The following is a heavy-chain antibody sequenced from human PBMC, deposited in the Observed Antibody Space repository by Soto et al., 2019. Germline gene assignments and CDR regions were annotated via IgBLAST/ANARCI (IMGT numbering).Heavy chain of an antibody. CDR3: ATRVTMVRGVIAMGAFDI. D-gene: IGHD3-10*01. Sequence: SETLSLTCAVSGGSISSGGYSWSWIRQPPGEGLEWIGYIYHSGSTYYNPSLKSRVTISVDRSKNQFSLKLSSVTAADTAVYYCATRVTMVRGVIAMGAFDIWGQGTMVTVSS. CDR1: GGSISSGGYS. J-gene: IGHJ3*02. V-gene: IGHV4-30-2*01. CDR2: IYHSGST.